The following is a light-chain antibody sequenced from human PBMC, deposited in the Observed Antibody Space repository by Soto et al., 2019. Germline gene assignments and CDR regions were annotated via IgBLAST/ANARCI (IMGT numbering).Light chain of an antibody. J-gene: IGLJ2*01. Sequence: QSALTQPASVSGSPGQSITISCTGTSSDVGGYNYVSWYEQHPGKAPKLMIYDVSTRPSGVSNRVSGSKSGNTASLTISGLQAEDEADYYCSSYTSSSTLVVFSGGTKLTVL. V-gene: IGLV2-14*01. CDR3: SSYTSSSTLVV. CDR1: SSDVGGYNY. CDR2: DVS.